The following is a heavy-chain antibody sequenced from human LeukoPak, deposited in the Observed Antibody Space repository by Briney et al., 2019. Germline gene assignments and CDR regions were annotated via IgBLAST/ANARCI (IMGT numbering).Heavy chain of an antibody. D-gene: IGHD2-2*01. J-gene: IGHJ5*02. CDR3: AREGCTSNSCVWFDP. V-gene: IGHV4-31*03. CDR2: IHYSGSA. CDR1: GASFSSGSYF. Sequence: PSQTLSLTCTVSGASFSSGSYFWSWIRQHPGRGLEWIGYIHYSGSASYNPSLKSRVTISLDTSKNQFSLKLNSVTAADTAVYYCAREGCTSNSCVWFDPWGQGTLVTVSS.